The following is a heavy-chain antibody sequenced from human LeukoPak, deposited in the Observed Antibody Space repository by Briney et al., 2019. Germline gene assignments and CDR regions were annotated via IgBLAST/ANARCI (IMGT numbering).Heavy chain of an antibody. Sequence: PSETLSPTCAVYGGSFSGYYWSWIRQPPGKGLEWIGEINHSGSTNYNPSLKSRVTISVDTSKNQFSLKLSSVTAADTAVYYCARGRRWDIVVVPAAITVRNWFDPWGQGTLVTVSS. V-gene: IGHV4-34*01. CDR2: INHSGST. J-gene: IGHJ5*02. D-gene: IGHD2-2*01. CDR3: ARGRRWDIVVVPAAITVRNWFDP. CDR1: GGSFSGYY.